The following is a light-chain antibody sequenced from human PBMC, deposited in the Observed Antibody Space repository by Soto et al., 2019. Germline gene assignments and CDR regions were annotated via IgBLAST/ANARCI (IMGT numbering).Light chain of an antibody. J-gene: IGKJ5*01. CDR2: GAS. CDR3: QQYGRSPPIT. V-gene: IGKV3-20*01. Sequence: EYVLTQSPGTMYLSPGERATLSCRASQIFSSTSLAWYQQKPGQAPRLLIYGASNRATGIPDRFSGSGSGTDFILTISRLEPEDFAVYYCQQYGRSPPITFGQGTRLEIK. CDR1: QIFSSTS.